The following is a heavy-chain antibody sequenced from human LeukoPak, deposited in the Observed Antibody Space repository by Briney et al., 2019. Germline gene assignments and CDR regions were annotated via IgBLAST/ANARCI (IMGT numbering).Heavy chain of an antibody. CDR2: ISYDGSNK. CDR3: AKLSTGYSSSWYDY. Sequence: PGGSLRLSCAASGFTFSSYGMHWVRQAPGKGLEWVAVISYDGSNKYYADSVKGRFTISRDNSKNTLYLQTNSLRAEDTAVYYCAKLSTGYSSSWYDYWGQGTLVTVSS. D-gene: IGHD6-13*01. V-gene: IGHV3-30*18. CDR1: GFTFSSYG. J-gene: IGHJ4*02.